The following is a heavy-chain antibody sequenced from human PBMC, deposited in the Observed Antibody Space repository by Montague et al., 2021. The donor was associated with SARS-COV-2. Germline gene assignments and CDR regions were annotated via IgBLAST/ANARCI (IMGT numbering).Heavy chain of an antibody. D-gene: IGHD2-8*01. CDR1: GYSITHAYY. V-gene: IGHV4-38-2*02. CDR3: ARTSQYCTLTNCYLPNAMDV. J-gene: IGHJ6*02. Sequence: SETLSLTCTVSGYSITHAYYWGWIRQPPGKGLEWIGNIWHGGSTYYNPSLKSRVTISVDTSNNQFSLKLTSVTAADTAVYYCARTSQYCTLTNCYLPNAMDVWGQGTTVTVSS. CDR2: IWHGGST.